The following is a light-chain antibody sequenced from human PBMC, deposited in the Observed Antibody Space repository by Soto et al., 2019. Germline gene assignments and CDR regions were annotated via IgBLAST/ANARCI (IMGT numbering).Light chain of an antibody. Sequence: QSLLTQPPSASGTPGQRVTISCSGSSSNIGSNFVYWYQQLPRTAPRLLIYRNDQRPSGVVDRFSGSKSGTSASLAISGLRSEDEAEYYCAVWDDSLPGPVFGGGTKLTVL. CDR2: RND. J-gene: IGLJ2*01. V-gene: IGLV1-47*01. CDR1: SSNIGSNF. CDR3: AVWDDSLPGPV.